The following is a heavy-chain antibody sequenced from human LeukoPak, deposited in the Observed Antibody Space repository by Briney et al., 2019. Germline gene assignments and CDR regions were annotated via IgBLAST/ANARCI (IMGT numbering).Heavy chain of an antibody. CDR3: ARDSRGGAFDI. CDR2: IYSGGST. Sequence: GGSLRLSCAASGFTVSSNYMSWVHQAPGKGLEWVSVIYSGGSTYYADSVKGRFTISKDNSKNTLYLQMNSLRAEDTAVYYCARDSRGGAFDIWGQGTMVTVSS. D-gene: IGHD3-10*01. J-gene: IGHJ3*02. CDR1: GFTVSSNY. V-gene: IGHV3-53*01.